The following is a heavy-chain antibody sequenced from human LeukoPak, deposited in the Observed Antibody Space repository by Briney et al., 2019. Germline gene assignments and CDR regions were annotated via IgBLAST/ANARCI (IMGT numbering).Heavy chain of an antibody. CDR2: ISAYNGNT. V-gene: IGHV1-18*01. D-gene: IGHD3-22*01. CDR1: GYTFTSYG. CDR3: ARAGPYYYDSSGCDY. J-gene: IGHJ4*02. Sequence: ASVKVSCKASGYTFTSYGISWVRQAPGQGLEWMGWISAYNGNTNYAQKLQGRVTMTKDTSTSTAYMELRSLRSDDTAVYYCARAGPYYYDSSGCDYWGQGTLVTVSS.